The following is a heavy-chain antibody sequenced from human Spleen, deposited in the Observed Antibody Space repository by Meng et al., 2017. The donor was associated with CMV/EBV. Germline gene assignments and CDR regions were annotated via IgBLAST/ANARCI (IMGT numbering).Heavy chain of an antibody. D-gene: IGHD2-2*01. Sequence: SCKASGYTFSDYYMHWVRQAPGQGLEWMGWINPNSGGTISAQTFEARVTITTDTSITTGYLELGSLRSDDTAVYYCARSRVGEYADYWGQGTLVTVSS. J-gene: IGHJ4*02. CDR2: INPNSGGT. V-gene: IGHV1-2*02. CDR1: GYTFSDYY. CDR3: ARSRVGEYADY.